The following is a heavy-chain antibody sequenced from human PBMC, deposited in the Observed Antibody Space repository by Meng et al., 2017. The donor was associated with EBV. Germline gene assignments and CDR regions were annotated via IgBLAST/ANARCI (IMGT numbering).Heavy chain of an antibody. Sequence: QVHLVQSGGGVKKPGASVKVSCKASGYTFTGYYMHWVRQAPGQGLEWMGRINPNSGGTNYAQKFQGRVTMTRDTSISTAYMELSRLRSDDMAVYYCARVGIAVAGTGDYWGQGTLVTVSS. J-gene: IGHJ4*02. D-gene: IGHD6-19*01. V-gene: IGHV1-2*06. CDR1: GYTFTGYY. CDR3: ARVGIAVAGTGDY. CDR2: INPNSGGT.